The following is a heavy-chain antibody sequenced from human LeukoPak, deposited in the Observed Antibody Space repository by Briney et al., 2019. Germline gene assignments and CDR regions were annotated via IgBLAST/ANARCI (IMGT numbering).Heavy chain of an antibody. CDR2: ISGSSGLT. CDR1: GFTFSNYA. CDR3: ARRGESANYGDYRFDY. J-gene: IGHJ4*02. D-gene: IGHD4-17*01. Sequence: GGSLRLSCAASGFTFSNYAMSWVRQAPGRGLEWVSAISGSSGLTYYADSVKGRFTISRDNSKNTLYLQMNSLRAEDTAVYYCARRGESANYGDYRFDYWGQGTLVTVSS. V-gene: IGHV3-23*01.